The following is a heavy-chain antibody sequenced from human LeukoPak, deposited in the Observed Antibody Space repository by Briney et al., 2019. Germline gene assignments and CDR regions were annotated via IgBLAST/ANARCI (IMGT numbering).Heavy chain of an antibody. CDR3: AGTESYYYYYMDV. V-gene: IGHV3-30*02. J-gene: IGHJ6*03. Sequence: GGSLRLSCAASGFTFSSYGMHWVRQAPGKGLEWVAFIRYDGSNKYYADSVKGRFTISRDNSKNTLYLQMNSLRAEGTAVYYCAGTESYYYYYMDVWGKGTTVTVSS. CDR1: GFTFSSYG. CDR2: IRYDGSNK.